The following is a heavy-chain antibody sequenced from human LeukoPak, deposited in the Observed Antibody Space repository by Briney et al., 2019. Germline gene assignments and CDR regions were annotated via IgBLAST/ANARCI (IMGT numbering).Heavy chain of an antibody. J-gene: IGHJ4*02. D-gene: IGHD3-22*01. CDR1: GGSLSSSSYS. Sequence: SETLSLTCTVSGGSLSSSSYSWGWLRQPPGKGLEWIGSIYYSGSTYYNPSLKSRVTISVDTSKNQFSLKLSSVTAADTAVYYCARRKRGGLLLIRVFDYWGQGTLVTVSS. CDR3: ARRKRGGLLLIRVFDY. V-gene: IGHV4-39*01. CDR2: IYYSGST.